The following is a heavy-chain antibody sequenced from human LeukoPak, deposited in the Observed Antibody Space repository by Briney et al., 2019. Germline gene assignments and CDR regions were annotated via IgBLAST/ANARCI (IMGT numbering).Heavy chain of an antibody. J-gene: IGHJ4*02. CDR2: ISDSGGST. Sequence: GGSLRLSCAASGFTFNTYAMNWVRQAPGKGLEWDSAISDSGGSTYYADSVKGRFTISRDNSKNTVYLQIHRLRAEDTAVYYCAKGKGSSSSSIDWWGQGTLVTVSS. CDR1: GFTFNTYA. D-gene: IGHD2-15*01. CDR3: AKGKGSSSSSIDW. V-gene: IGHV3-23*01.